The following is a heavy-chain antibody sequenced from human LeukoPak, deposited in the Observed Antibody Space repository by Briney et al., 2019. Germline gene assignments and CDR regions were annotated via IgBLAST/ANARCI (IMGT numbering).Heavy chain of an antibody. CDR3: ARGLEWLQYYFDY. Sequence: PSETLSLTCTVSGGSISSYYWSWIRQLPGKGLEWIGYIYYSGSTNYNPSLKSRVTISVDTSKNQFSLKLSSVTAADTAVYYCARGLEWLQYYFDYWGQGTLVTVSS. D-gene: IGHD3-3*01. J-gene: IGHJ4*02. CDR2: IYYSGST. CDR1: GGSISSYY. V-gene: IGHV4-59*01.